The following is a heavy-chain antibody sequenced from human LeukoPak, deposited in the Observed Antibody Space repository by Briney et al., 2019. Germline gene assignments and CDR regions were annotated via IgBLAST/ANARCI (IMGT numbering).Heavy chain of an antibody. Sequence: PGGSLRLSCAASGFTFDDYAMHWVRQAPGKGLEWVSLISGDGGSTYYADSVKGRFTISRDNAKNSLYLQMNSLRAEDTAVYYCARKDSSRLLDYWGQGTLVTVSS. V-gene: IGHV3-43*02. J-gene: IGHJ4*02. CDR2: ISGDGGST. CDR3: ARKDSSRLLDY. CDR1: GFTFDDYA. D-gene: IGHD2-15*01.